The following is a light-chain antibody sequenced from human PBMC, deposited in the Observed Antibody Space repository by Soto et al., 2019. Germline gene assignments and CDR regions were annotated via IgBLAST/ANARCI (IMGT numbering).Light chain of an antibody. Sequence: QSALTQPPSASGSPGQSVAISCTGTSSDIGGYNFVSWYQQHPGKAPKLMIYEVTKRPSGVPDRFSGSKSGNTATLIVSGLQAEYDASYSCRAYGGSNTPYVFGTGTKLTVL. CDR1: SSDIGGYNF. J-gene: IGLJ1*01. CDR2: EVT. CDR3: RAYGGSNTPYV. V-gene: IGLV2-8*01.